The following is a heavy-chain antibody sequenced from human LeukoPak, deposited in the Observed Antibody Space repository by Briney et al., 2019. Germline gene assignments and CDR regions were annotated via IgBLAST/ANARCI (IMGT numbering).Heavy chain of an antibody. J-gene: IGHJ5*02. V-gene: IGHV5-51*01. CDR1: GYSFTNYW. CDR2: IYPGDSDT. Sequence: GESLKISCTGSGYSFTNYWIAWVRQMPGKGLEWMGIIYPGDSDTRYSPSFQGQVTISADKSISTAYLQWSSLKASDTAMYYCARSPELEWFDPWGQGTLVTVSS. CDR3: ARSPELEWFDP. D-gene: IGHD1-14*01.